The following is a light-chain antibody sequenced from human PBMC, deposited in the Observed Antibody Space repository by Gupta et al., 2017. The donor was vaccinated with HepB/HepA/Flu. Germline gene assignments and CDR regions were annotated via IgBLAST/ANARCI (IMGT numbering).Light chain of an antibody. CDR3: NQELQLPRT. CDR1: QSLLHSNGYKY. V-gene: IGKV2-28*01. Sequence: EIVMTQSPLSLPATPGEPASISCRSSQSLLHSNGYKYLDWYLQKPGQSPQLLIYMGSNRATGVPDRFSGSGSGTDFTLKITRGEAGDVGIYYCNQELQLPRTFGQGTKVEIK. CDR2: MGS. J-gene: IGKJ1*01.